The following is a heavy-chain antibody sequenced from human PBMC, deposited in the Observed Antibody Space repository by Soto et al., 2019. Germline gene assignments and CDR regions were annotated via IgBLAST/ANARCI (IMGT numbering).Heavy chain of an antibody. Sequence: QEQLVESGGGVVQPRRSLRLSCAASGFTFNAYAMYWVRRAPGRGLEWVALISMDGNDKYFADSVKGRFTISRDNSKHTLYLQMNSLRPEDTAIYYCAKGGFYYGMDVWGQGTTVTVSS. CDR2: ISMDGNDK. J-gene: IGHJ6*02. V-gene: IGHV3-30-3*01. CDR3: AKGGFYYGMDV. D-gene: IGHD3-16*01. CDR1: GFTFNAYA.